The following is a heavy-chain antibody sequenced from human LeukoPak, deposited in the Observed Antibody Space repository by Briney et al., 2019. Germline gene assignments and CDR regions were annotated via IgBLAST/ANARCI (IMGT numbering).Heavy chain of an antibody. D-gene: IGHD6-19*01. V-gene: IGHV1-2*02. Sequence: ASVKVSCKASGYTFTGYYMHWVRQAPGQGLEWMGWINPNSGGTNYAQKFQGRVTMTRDTSISTAYMELSRLRSDDTAVYYCAIPRGYSRGWQDAFDIWGQGTMVTVSS. CDR3: AIPRGYSRGWQDAFDI. J-gene: IGHJ3*02. CDR2: INPNSGGT. CDR1: GYTFTGYY.